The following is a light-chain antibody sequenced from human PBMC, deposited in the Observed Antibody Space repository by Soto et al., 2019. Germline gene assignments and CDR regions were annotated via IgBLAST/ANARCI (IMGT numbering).Light chain of an antibody. CDR2: AAA. J-gene: IGKJ3*01. CDR1: QGIFNY. V-gene: IGKV1-27*01. Sequence: IQMTQSPSSLSASIGDRVTITCRASQGIFNYLAWYQQKPGKVPKLLIYAAATLHSGVPSRFSGSGSGTDFTHTISSLQPKDVATYYCQEYNRVPFTFGPGTKVYVK. CDR3: QEYNRVPFT.